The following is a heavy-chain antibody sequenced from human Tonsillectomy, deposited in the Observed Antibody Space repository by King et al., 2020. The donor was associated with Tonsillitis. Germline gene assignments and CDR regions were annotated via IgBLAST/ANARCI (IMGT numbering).Heavy chain of an antibody. J-gene: IGHJ6*03. CDR1: GLSRSTTEMC. CDR3: ARNPCSPQYNYHYMDV. Sequence: RVTLKESGPALVKPTQTLTLTCTFSGLSRSTTEMCVSWIRQPPGKALEWLARIHWDDDKYYNTFLKTRLTISKDTSKNQVVLTMTNMDPVDTATYYCARNPCSPQYNYHYMDVWGQGTAVTVSS. V-gene: IGHV2-70*11. D-gene: IGHD6-13*01. CDR2: IHWDDDK.